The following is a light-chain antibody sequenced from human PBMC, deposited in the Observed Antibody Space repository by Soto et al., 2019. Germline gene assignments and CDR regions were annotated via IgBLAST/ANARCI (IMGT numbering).Light chain of an antibody. CDR2: DAS. CDR1: QDIRNY. J-gene: IGKJ3*01. Sequence: DIQMTQSPSSLSASVGDRVTITCQASQDIRNYLNWYQQKPGKAPKPLIHDASNLETGVPSRFSGSGSGTDFTFTISSLQPEDIATYYCQQYDNLPGFGPGTKVDI. V-gene: IGKV1-33*01. CDR3: QQYDNLPG.